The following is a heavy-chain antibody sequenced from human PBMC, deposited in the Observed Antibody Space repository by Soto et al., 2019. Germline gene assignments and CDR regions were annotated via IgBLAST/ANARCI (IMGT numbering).Heavy chain of an antibody. Sequence: GGSLRLSCAASGFTVSSNYMSWVRQAPGKGLEWVSVIYSGGSTYYADSVKGRFTISRDNSKNTLYLQMNSLRAEDTAVYYCARDLGVHGSGSYLYWGQGTLVTVSS. CDR2: IYSGGST. J-gene: IGHJ4*02. D-gene: IGHD3-10*01. CDR3: ARDLGVHGSGSYLY. CDR1: GFTVSSNY. V-gene: IGHV3-53*01.